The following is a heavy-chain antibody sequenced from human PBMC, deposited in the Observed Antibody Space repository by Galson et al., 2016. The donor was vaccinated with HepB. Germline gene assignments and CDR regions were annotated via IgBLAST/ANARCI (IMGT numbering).Heavy chain of an antibody. CDR2: IFPNSGDP. J-gene: IGHJ4*02. D-gene: IGHD2-2*01. CDR3: TRDGRYPNEN. V-gene: IGHV1-2*02. CDR1: EYTFSDYY. Sequence: SVKVSCKASEYTFSDYYIHWVRQAPGQGLEWMGWIFPNSGDPAFAQKFQGRVTMTWDTSISTVYMELRGLRSDDTAVYYCTRDGRYPNENWGQGTLVTVSS.